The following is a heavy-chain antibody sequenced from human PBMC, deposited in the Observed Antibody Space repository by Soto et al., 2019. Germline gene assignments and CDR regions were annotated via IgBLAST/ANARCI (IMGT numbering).Heavy chain of an antibody. Sequence: EVQLVQSGAEVKKPGESLKISCEGSGYTFTNYWLGWVRQRPGKGLEWMGIIYPGDSDRRYSPSFQGQVTLSADKSINTAFLQWSSLKASDTAIYYCARHRLRGGTYPEAYDIWGQGTVVTVSS. J-gene: IGHJ3*02. CDR1: GYTFTNYW. CDR2: IYPGDSDR. V-gene: IGHV5-51*01. D-gene: IGHD2-15*01. CDR3: ARHRLRGGTYPEAYDI.